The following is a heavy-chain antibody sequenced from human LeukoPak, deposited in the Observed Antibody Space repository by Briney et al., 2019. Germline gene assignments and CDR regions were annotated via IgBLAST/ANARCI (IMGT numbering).Heavy chain of an antibody. Sequence: GPLRLSCAASGFTFSSYAMHWVRQAPGKGLEYVSAISSNGGSTYYSNSVKGRFTISRDNSNNTLYLQMGSLRADDMAVYYCARDRCSSTSCYAYYMEVWGKGTTVTISS. CDR1: GFTFSSYA. J-gene: IGHJ6*03. CDR2: ISSNGGST. V-gene: IGHV3-64*01. CDR3: ARDRCSSTSCYAYYMEV. D-gene: IGHD2-2*01.